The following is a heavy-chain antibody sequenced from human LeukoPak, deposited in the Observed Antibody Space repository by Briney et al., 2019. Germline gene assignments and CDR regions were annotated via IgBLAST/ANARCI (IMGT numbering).Heavy chain of an antibody. CDR1: GFTFSSYA. CDR3: AKGLYYYDSSGYPD. V-gene: IGHV3-23*01. D-gene: IGHD3-22*01. CDR2: ISGSGSST. Sequence: GGSLRLSCAASGFTFSSYAMSWVRQAPGKGLEWVSAISGSGSSTYYADSVKGRFTISRDNSKNTLYLQMNSLRAEDTAVYYCAKGLYYYDSSGYPDWGQGTLVTVSS. J-gene: IGHJ4*02.